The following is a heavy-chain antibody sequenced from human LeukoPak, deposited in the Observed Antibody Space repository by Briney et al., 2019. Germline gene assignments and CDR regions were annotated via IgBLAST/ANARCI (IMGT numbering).Heavy chain of an antibody. CDR1: GGSVSSGSYY. CDR3: ARDYGDYGYYYYGMDV. J-gene: IGHJ6*04. D-gene: IGHD4-17*01. Sequence: SETLSPTCTVSGGSVSSGSYYWSWIRQPPGKGLEWIGYIYYSGSTNYNPSLKSRVTISVDTSKNQFSLKLSSVTAADTAVYYCARDYGDYGYYYYGMDVWGKGTTVTVSS. CDR2: IYYSGST. V-gene: IGHV4-61*01.